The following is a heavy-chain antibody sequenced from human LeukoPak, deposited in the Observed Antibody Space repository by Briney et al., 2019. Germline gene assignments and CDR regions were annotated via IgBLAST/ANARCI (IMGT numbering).Heavy chain of an antibody. D-gene: IGHD3-22*01. Sequence: GGSLRLSCAASGFTFSDYYMSWIRQAPGKGLEWVSYISSSGSTIYYADSVKGRFTISRDNAKNSLYLQMNSLRAEDTAVYYCARENYYDSSESLDYWGRGTLVTVSS. CDR1: GFTFSDYY. CDR3: ARENYYDSSESLDY. CDR2: ISSSGSTI. J-gene: IGHJ4*02. V-gene: IGHV3-11*01.